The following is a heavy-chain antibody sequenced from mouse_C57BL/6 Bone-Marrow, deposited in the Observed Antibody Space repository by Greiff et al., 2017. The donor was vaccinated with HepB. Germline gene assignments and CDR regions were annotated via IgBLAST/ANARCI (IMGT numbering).Heavy chain of an antibody. Sequence: QVQLQQPGAELVKPGASVKLSCKASGYTFTSYWMHWVKQRPGQGLEWIGMIHPNSGSTNYNEKFKSKATLTVDKSSSTAYMQLSSLTSEDSAVYDCARALYSTTVVATDFDYWGQGTTLTVSS. CDR3: ARALYSTTVVATDFDY. CDR2: IHPNSGST. V-gene: IGHV1-64*01. J-gene: IGHJ2*01. D-gene: IGHD1-1*01. CDR1: GYTFTSYW.